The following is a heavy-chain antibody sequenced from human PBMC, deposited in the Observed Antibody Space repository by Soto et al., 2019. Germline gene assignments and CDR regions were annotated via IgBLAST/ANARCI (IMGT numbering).Heavy chain of an antibody. CDR2: IYHSGNT. Sequence: PSETLSLTCSFSGGFISSDNWWSWVRQTPGMGLEWIGEIYHSGNTNYNPSLKSRVSMSVDKSKNQFSLKVTSVTAADTALYYCARLSASSKLRGVVINWGQGTLVTVSS. D-gene: IGHD3-10*01. J-gene: IGHJ4*02. V-gene: IGHV4-4*02. CDR3: ARLSASSKLRGVVIN. CDR1: GGFISSDNW.